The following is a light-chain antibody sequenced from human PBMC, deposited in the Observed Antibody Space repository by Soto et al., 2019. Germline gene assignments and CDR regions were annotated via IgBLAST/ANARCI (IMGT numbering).Light chain of an antibody. CDR3: QQYETFSGT. CDR1: QGISSY. J-gene: IGKJ1*01. CDR2: AAS. V-gene: IGKV1-8*01. Sequence: AIVMTQSPSSLSASTGDRVTITCRASQGISSYLAWYQQKPGKAPKLLIYAASTLQSGVPSRLRGSGYGTKFTITIASLQNDDFATYYCQQYETFSGTFGPGTKVDIK.